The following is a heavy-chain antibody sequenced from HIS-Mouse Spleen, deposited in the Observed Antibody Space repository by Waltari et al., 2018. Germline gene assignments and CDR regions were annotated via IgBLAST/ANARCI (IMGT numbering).Heavy chain of an antibody. CDR2: NYPVDSAT. Sequence: EVQLVQSGAEVKKPGESLKISCKGSGYSFTSYWIGWVRQMPGKGLEWMGANYPVDSATSYGPSFQGPVTISADNSISTAYLQWSSLKASDTAMYYCARHYSDGQPGNYWGQGTLVTVSS. D-gene: IGHD2-15*01. J-gene: IGHJ4*02. V-gene: IGHV5-51*01. CDR3: ARHYSDGQPGNY. CDR1: GYSFTSYW.